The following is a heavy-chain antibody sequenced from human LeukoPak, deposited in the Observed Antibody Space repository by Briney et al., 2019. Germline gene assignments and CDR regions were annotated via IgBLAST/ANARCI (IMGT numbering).Heavy chain of an antibody. CDR1: GFTFDDYA. CDR3: AKDGGGYSSGWYPT. Sequence: GWSLRLSCAASGFTFDDYAMHWVRQAPGKGLEWVSGISWNSGSIGYADSVKGRFTISRDNAKNSLYLQMNSLRAEDTALYYCAKDGGGYSSGWYPTWGQGTLVTVSS. V-gene: IGHV3-9*01. CDR2: ISWNSGSI. J-gene: IGHJ4*02. D-gene: IGHD6-19*01.